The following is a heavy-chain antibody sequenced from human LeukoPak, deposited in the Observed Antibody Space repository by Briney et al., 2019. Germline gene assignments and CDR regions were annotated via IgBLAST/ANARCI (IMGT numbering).Heavy chain of an antibody. Sequence: PSETLSLTYAVYGGSFSGYYWSWIRQPPGKGLEWIGEINHSGSTNYNPSLKSRVTISVDTSKNQFSLKLSSVTAADTAVYYCARPGYCSGGSCHGSPYYFDYWGQGTLVTVSS. V-gene: IGHV4-34*01. CDR1: GGSFSGYY. J-gene: IGHJ4*02. D-gene: IGHD2-15*01. CDR3: ARPGYCSGGSCHGSPYYFDY. CDR2: INHSGST.